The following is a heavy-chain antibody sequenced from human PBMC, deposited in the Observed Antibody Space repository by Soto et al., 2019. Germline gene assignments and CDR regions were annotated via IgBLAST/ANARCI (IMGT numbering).Heavy chain of an antibody. CDR3: ARKAEAGINY. J-gene: IGHJ4*02. Sequence: SETLSLTCTVSGGSISSYYCSWIRQPDGKGLEWIGRIYTSGITNYNPSLKSRVTMSVDKSKNQFSLKLSSVTAADTAVYYCARKAEAGINYWGQGTLVTVST. CDR1: GGSISSYY. V-gene: IGHV4-4*07. D-gene: IGHD6-13*01. CDR2: IYTSGIT.